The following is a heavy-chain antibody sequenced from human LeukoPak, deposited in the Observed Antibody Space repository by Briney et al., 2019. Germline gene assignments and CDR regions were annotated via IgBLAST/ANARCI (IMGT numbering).Heavy chain of an antibody. D-gene: IGHD3-10*01. V-gene: IGHV3-23*01. CDR3: AKDHRLWFGELLPEYNWFDP. J-gene: IGHJ5*02. Sequence: GGSLRLSCAASGFTFSSYAMSWVRQAPGKGLERVSAISGSGGSTYYADSVKGRFTISRANSKNTLYLQMNSLRAEDKAVYYCAKDHRLWFGELLPEYNWFDPWGQGTLVTVSS. CDR2: ISGSGGST. CDR1: GFTFSSYA.